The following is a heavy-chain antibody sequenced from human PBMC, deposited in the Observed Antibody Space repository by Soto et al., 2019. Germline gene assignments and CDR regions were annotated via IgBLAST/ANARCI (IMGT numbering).Heavy chain of an antibody. V-gene: IGHV1-69*06. CDR2: IIPVVGTT. CDR3: ARGLLYATTYFDY. D-gene: IGHD2-8*01. J-gene: IGHJ4*02. Sequence: QVQLVQSGAEVKKPGSSVKVSCKASGDTFTTNSLNWVRQAPGQGLEWMGGIIPVVGTTKYAQKYPDRVTITGDTSTNTAYMELSSLRSDDTAVYYCARGLLYATTYFDYWGQGTPVTVSS. CDR1: GDTFTTNS.